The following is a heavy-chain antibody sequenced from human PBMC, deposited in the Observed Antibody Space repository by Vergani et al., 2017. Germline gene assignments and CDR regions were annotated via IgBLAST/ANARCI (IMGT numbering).Heavy chain of an antibody. CDR2: IWYDGSKE. Sequence: QVQLEESGGGVVQPGRSLRLSCAGSGFTLSSHAMHWVRQAPGKGLEWVAFIWYDGSKEYYADSVKGRFTISRDNSKNTLYLQMNNLRAADTAVYYCARSGYCAHGVCYMTYYYYVDVWGKGPRSPFP. J-gene: IGHJ6*03. CDR3: ARSGYCAHGVCYMTYYYYVDV. CDR1: GFTLSSHA. V-gene: IGHV3-33*01. D-gene: IGHD2-8*01.